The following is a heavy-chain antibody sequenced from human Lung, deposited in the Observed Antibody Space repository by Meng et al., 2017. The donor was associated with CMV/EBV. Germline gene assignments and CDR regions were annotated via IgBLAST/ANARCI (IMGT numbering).Heavy chain of an antibody. D-gene: IGHD3-3*01. J-gene: IGHJ6*02. Sequence: ASVXVSXKASGYTFTGYYMHWVRQAPGQGLEWMGWINPNSGGTNYAQKFQGRVTMTRDTSISTAYMELSRLRSDDTAVYYCARDRLRFLEWSYGMDVWGQGXTATVSS. CDR3: ARDRLRFLEWSYGMDV. CDR2: INPNSGGT. V-gene: IGHV1-2*02. CDR1: GYTFTGYY.